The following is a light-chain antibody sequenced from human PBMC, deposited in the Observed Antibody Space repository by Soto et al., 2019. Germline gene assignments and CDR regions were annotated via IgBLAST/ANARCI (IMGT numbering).Light chain of an antibody. J-gene: IGKJ1*01. Sequence: EIVMTQSPATLSVSPGERATLSCRAGQSVSSNYLAWYRQKPGQAPSLLIYGASSRATGIPDRFSGSGSGTDFTLTISRLEPEDFAVYYCQQYGSSPRTFGQGTKVYIK. V-gene: IGKV3-20*01. CDR3: QQYGSSPRT. CDR2: GAS. CDR1: QSVSSNY.